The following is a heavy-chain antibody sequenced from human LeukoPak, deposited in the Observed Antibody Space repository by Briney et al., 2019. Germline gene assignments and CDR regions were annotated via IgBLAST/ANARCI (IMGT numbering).Heavy chain of an antibody. CDR1: GFSVSTSY. V-gene: IGHV3-66*01. CDR2: IYSDGST. J-gene: IGHJ6*02. D-gene: IGHD3-16*01. Sequence: GGSLRLSCAASGFSVSTSYMTWVRQAPGKGLEWVSIIYSDGSTYYAESVKGRFTISRDNSKNTVYLQMNSLRVEDTAVYYCAKDEGTRAYYYYYYYGSLLGGQGTTVTVPS. CDR3: AKDEGTRAYYYYYYYGSLL.